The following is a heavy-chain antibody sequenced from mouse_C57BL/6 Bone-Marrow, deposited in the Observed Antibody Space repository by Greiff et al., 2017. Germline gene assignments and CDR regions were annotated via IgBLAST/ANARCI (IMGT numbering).Heavy chain of an antibody. J-gene: IGHJ2*01. D-gene: IGHD1-1*01. CDR3: ARIVTTVVATDY. Sequence: EVKLQESGPELVKPGASVKMSCKASGYTFTDYNMHWVKQSHGKSLEWIGYINPNNGGTSYNQKFKGKATLTVNKSSSTAYMELRSLTSEDSAVYYCARIVTTVVATDYWGQGTTLTVSS. CDR2: INPNNGGT. CDR1: GYTFTDYN. V-gene: IGHV1-22*01.